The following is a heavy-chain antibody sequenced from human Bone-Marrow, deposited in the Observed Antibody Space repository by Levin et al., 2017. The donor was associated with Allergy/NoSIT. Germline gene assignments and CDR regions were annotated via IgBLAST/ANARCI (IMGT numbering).Heavy chain of an antibody. V-gene: IGHV3-7*01. D-gene: IGHD5-12*01. Sequence: PGGSLRLSCAASRFTFSNYWMSWVRQAPGKGLEWVANIKQDGSEKYFVDTVKGRFTISRDNGQNSLYLQMNNLRAEDTAVYYCAREGSVAMHYYGLDVWGQGTTVTVSS. CDR2: IKQDGSEK. CDR3: AREGSVAMHYYGLDV. CDR1: RFTFSNYW. J-gene: IGHJ6*02.